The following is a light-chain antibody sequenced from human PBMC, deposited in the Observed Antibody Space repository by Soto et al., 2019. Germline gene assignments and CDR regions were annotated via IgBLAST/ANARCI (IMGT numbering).Light chain of an antibody. CDR3: LQDYNYPPT. Sequence: AIQMTQSPSSRSASVGDRVTITCRASQGIRNDLGWYQQKPGKAHKLLIYAASSLQSGVPSRFSGSGSGTDSTLTITSLQPEDFATYYCLQDYNYPPTFGGGTKVEIK. CDR1: QGIRND. V-gene: IGKV1-6*01. CDR2: AAS. J-gene: IGKJ4*01.